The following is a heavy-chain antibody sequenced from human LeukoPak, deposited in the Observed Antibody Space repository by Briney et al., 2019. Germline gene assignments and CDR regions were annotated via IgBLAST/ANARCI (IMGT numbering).Heavy chain of an antibody. D-gene: IGHD5-12*01. CDR1: GFTFSSYW. J-gene: IGHJ6*04. V-gene: IGHV3-7*03. CDR3: ASFSGYEYYYYGMDV. Sequence: PGGSLRLSCAASGFTFSSYWMSWVRQAPGKGLEWVANIKQDGSEKYYVDSVKGRFTISRDNAKNSLYLRMNSLRAEDTAVYYCASFSGYEYYYYGMDVWGKGTTVTVSS. CDR2: IKQDGSEK.